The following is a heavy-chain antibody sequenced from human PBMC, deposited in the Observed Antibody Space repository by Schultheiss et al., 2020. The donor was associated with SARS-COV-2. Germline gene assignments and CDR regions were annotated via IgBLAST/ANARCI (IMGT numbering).Heavy chain of an antibody. J-gene: IGHJ4*02. CDR3: AIKGRLGIEDY. CDR1: GGSISSYY. D-gene: IGHD7-27*01. V-gene: IGHV4-34*01. CDR2: INHSGTT. Sequence: SQTLSLTCTVSGGSISSYYWSWIRQPPGKGLEWIGEINHSGTTNYNPSLKSRVTISVDTSKNQFSLKLSSVTAADTAVYYCAIKGRLGIEDYWGQGTLVTVSS.